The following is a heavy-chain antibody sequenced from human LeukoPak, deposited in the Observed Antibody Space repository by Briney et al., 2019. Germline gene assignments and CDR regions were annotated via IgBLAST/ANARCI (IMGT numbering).Heavy chain of an antibody. J-gene: IGHJ4*02. Sequence: GGSLRLSCAASGFTFDDYAMHWVRQAPGKGLEWVSAISGSGAHTYYADSVKGRFTISRDKSKNTLYLQMNSLRAEDTAIYYCAKDGGGWYTSGWYYFDSWGQGTLVTASS. CDR2: ISGSGAHT. D-gene: IGHD6-19*01. V-gene: IGHV3-23*01. CDR3: AKDGGGWYTSGWYYFDS. CDR1: GFTFDDYA.